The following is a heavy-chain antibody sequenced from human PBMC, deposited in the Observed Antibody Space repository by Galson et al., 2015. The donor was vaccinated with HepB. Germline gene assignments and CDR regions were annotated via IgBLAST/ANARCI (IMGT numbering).Heavy chain of an antibody. CDR2: ISWNTGSI. CDR1: GFTFDDYA. V-gene: IGHV3-9*01. CDR3: AKGPQGRYCNGGSCRYYYYYLDV. D-gene: IGHD2-15*01. J-gene: IGHJ6*03. Sequence: SLRLSCAASGFTFDDYAMHWVRQAPGKGLEWVSGISWNTGSIGYADSVKGRFTISRDNAKSSLYLQVDSLRPEDTALYYCAKGPQGRYCNGGSCRYYYYYLDVWGKGTTVTVSS.